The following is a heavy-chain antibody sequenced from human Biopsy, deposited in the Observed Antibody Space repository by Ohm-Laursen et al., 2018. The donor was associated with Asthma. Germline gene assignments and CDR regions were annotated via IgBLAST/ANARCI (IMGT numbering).Heavy chain of an antibody. CDR3: ARGDSSNWSRYYFDY. Sequence: SLRLSCAASGFAVSRDHMFWVRQAPGKGLEWVSVIYSGGTSHTADSVRGRFTISRDYSKNTLYLQMHSPRAEDTAVYYCARGDSSNWSRYYFDYWGQGTLVTVSS. D-gene: IGHD3-22*01. V-gene: IGHV3-53*01. CDR2: IYSGGTS. J-gene: IGHJ4*02. CDR1: GFAVSRDH.